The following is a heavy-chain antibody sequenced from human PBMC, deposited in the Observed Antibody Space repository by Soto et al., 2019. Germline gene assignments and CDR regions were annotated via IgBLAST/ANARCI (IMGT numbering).Heavy chain of an antibody. J-gene: IGHJ4*02. CDR1: GGSFSGYY. D-gene: IGHD3-10*01. V-gene: IGHV4-34*01. CDR2: INHSGST. CDR3: ARGGYGSGSYYSY. Sequence: PSETLSLTCAAYGGSFSGYYWSWIRQPPGKGLEWIGEINHSGSTNYNPSLKSRVTISVDTSKNQFSLKLSSVTAADTAVYYCARGGYGSGSYYSYWGQGTLVTVSS.